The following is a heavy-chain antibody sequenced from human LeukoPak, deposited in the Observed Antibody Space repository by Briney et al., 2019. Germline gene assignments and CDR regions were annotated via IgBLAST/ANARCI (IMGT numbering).Heavy chain of an antibody. J-gene: IGHJ6*03. D-gene: IGHD2-2*01. V-gene: IGHV3-7*01. CDR3: AREEIVVVPAATSNYMDV. CDR1: GFTFSNSW. Sequence: GGSLRLSCAGSGFTFSNSWMGWVRQAPGKGLEWVANVQHIGGETYYVDSVKGRFTISRDNAKNSVYLQMNSLGADDTAVYYCAREEIVVVPAATSNYMDVWGKGTTVTVSS. CDR2: VQHIGGET.